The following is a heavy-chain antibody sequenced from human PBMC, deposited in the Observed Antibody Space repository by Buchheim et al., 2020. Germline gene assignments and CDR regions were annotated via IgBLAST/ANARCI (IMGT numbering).Heavy chain of an antibody. CDR2: TDQDGSTT. CDR1: GFTFSDYW. J-gene: IGHJ6*02. Sequence: EVQLVEYGGGLVQPGGSLRLSCATSGFTFSDYWMSWLRQAPGKGLEWVANTDQDGSTTYYVAFVGGRFTISRDTTNNLLYQQMKSLRAEETAVYYCTEPSRDHDMDVWGQGTT. CDR3: TEPSRDHDMDV. V-gene: IGHV3-7*01. D-gene: IGHD6-13*01.